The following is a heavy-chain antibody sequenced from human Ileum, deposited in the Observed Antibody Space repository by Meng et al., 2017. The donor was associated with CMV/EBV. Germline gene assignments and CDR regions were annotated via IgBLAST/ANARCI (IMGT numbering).Heavy chain of an antibody. D-gene: IGHD6-6*01. Sequence: KASGGNVRREARSGVREAPGQGREWMGGIIPIFGTANYAQKFQGRVTSTTDESTSTAYMELSSLRSEDTAVYYYATYSSSYNWFDPWGQGTLVTVSS. CDR2: IIPIFGTA. J-gene: IGHJ5*02. CDR3: ATYSSSYNWFDP. V-gene: IGHV1-69*05. CDR1: GGNVRREA.